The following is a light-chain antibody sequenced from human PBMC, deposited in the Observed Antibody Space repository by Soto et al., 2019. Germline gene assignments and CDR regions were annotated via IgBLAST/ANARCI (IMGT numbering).Light chain of an antibody. J-gene: IGKJ4*01. CDR3: KQSYSTPPT. CDR2: AAY. V-gene: IGKV1-39*01. CDR1: QDITNY. Sequence: DIQMTQSPSSLSASVGDRVTITCQASQDITNYLNWYQQKPGKAPELMIFAAYSLQSGVQSRFSGSGSETDFTLTIITLQPEDFATYYCKQSYSTPPTFGGGTKVDIK.